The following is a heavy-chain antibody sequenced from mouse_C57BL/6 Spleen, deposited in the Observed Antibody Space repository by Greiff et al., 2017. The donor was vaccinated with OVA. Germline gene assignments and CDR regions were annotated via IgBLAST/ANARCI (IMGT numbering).Heavy chain of an antibody. V-gene: IGHV1-15*01. CDR1: GYTFTDYE. D-gene: IGHD1-1*01. J-gene: IGHJ1*03. CDR3: TRRDGSSDWYFDV. CDR2: IAPETGGT. Sequence: VQLQQSGAELVRPGASVTLSCKASGYTFTDYEMHWVKQTPVHGLEWIGAIAPETGGTAYNQKFKGKAILTADKSSSTAYMELRSLTSEDSAVYDCTRRDGSSDWYFDVWGTGTTVTVSS.